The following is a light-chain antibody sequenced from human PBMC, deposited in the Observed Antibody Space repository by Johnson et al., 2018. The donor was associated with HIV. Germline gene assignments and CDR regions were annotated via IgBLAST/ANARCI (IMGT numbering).Light chain of an antibody. CDR3: QSWDSSLSVGSFVFYV. Sequence: QSVLTQPPSVSAAPGQKVTISCSGSSSNIGNNYVSWYQQLPGTAPKLLIYENNKRPSGIPDRFSGSKSGTSATLGITGLQTGDEADYYCQSWDSSLSVGSFVFYVFGTGTKVTFL. CDR1: SSNIGNNY. CDR2: ENN. J-gene: IGLJ1*01. V-gene: IGLV1-51*02.